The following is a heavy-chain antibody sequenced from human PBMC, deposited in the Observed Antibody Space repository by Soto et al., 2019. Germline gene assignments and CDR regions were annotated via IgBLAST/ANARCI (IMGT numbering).Heavy chain of an antibody. V-gene: IGHV4-30-4*01. Sequence: QVQLQESGPGLVKPSQTLSLTCTVSGGSISSGDYYWSWIRQPPGKGLEWIGYIYYSGSTYSHPSLTSRVTISVDTSKNQFSLKLSSVTAADTAVYYCARAGVVVVPAAMVHWFDPWGQGTLVTVSS. J-gene: IGHJ5*02. CDR3: ARAGVVVVPAAMVHWFDP. D-gene: IGHD2-2*01. CDR2: IYYSGST. CDR1: GGSISSGDYY.